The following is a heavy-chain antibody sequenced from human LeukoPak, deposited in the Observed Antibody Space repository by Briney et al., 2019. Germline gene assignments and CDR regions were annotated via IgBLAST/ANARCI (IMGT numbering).Heavy chain of an antibody. V-gene: IGHV1-8*01. CDR1: GYTFTSYD. D-gene: IGHD4-17*01. J-gene: IGHJ4*02. Sequence: ASVKVSCKASGYTFTSYDIIWVRQATGRGLEWMGWMNPNSGNTGYAQKFQGRVTMTRNTSISTAYMELSSLRSEDTAVYYCARGLLGDYAIDYWGQGTLVTVSS. CDR3: ARGLLGDYAIDY. CDR2: MNPNSGNT.